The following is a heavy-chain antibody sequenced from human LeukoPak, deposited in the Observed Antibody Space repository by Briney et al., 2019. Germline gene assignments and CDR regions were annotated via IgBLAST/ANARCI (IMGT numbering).Heavy chain of an antibody. Sequence: GGSLRLSCAASGFTFSSYEMNWVRQAPGKRLEWVSYISSSGSTIYYADSVKGRFTISRDNAKNSLYLQMNSLRAEDTAVYYCASRVEYSSSSIDYWGQGTLVTVSS. D-gene: IGHD6-6*01. CDR2: ISSSGSTI. CDR3: ASRVEYSSSSIDY. CDR1: GFTFSSYE. J-gene: IGHJ4*02. V-gene: IGHV3-48*03.